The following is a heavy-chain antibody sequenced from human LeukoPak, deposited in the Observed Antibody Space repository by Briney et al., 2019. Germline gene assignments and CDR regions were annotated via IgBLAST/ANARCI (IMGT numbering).Heavy chain of an antibody. CDR2: IYYSGST. CDR1: GYSISSGYY. J-gene: IGHJ6*02. CDR3: ARVAGDYYYYGMDV. D-gene: IGHD2-15*01. V-gene: IGHV4-38-2*02. Sequence: SETLSLTCTVSGYSISSGYYWGWIRQPPGKGLEWIGSIYYSGSTYYNPSLKSRVTISVDTSKNQFSLKLSSVTAADTAVYYCARVAGDYYYYGMDVWGQGTTVTVSS.